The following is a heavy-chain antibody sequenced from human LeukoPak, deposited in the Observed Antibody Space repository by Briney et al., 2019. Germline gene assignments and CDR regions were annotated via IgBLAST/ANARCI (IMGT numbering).Heavy chain of an antibody. CDR2: INSDGSTT. CDR1: GFTFSSYA. Sequence: GGSLRLSCAASGFTFSSYAMSWVRQAPGKGLVWVSRINSDGSTTSYADSVKGRFTISRDNAKNTLYLQMNSLRAEDTAAYYCARRSAARDAFDIWGQGTMVTVSS. V-gene: IGHV3-74*01. D-gene: IGHD6-6*01. CDR3: ARRSAARDAFDI. J-gene: IGHJ3*02.